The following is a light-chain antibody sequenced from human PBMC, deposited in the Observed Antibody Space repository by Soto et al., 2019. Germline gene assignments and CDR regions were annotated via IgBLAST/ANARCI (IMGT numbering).Light chain of an antibody. Sequence: DIQMTQSPSSLSASVEDRVTITCRASHNINNYLSWYQQKPGKAPKLLIYGASSLQSGVASRFSGSGSATAFTLTISSLQPEDFATYFCQQGYKMPLTFGGGTKVDIK. CDR2: GAS. CDR1: HNINNY. J-gene: IGKJ4*01. V-gene: IGKV1-39*01. CDR3: QQGYKMPLT.